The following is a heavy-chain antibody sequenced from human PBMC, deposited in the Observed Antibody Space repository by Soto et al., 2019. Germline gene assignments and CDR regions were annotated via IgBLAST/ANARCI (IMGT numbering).Heavy chain of an antibody. D-gene: IGHD4-17*01. CDR3: TDLRHLDY. CDR2: IRSKANSYAT. V-gene: IGHV3-73*01. Sequence: GGSLRPSCAASGFTFNGSAMHWVRQASGKGLEWVGRIRSKANSYATAYAASVKGRFTISRDDSKNTAYLQMNSLKTEDTAVYYCTDLRHLDYWGQGTLVTVSS. J-gene: IGHJ4*02. CDR1: GFTFNGSA.